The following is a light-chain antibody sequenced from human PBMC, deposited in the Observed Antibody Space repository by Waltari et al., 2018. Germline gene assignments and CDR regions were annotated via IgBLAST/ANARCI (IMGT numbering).Light chain of an antibody. CDR1: SIAIGPFIY. J-gene: IGLJ1*01. Sequence: QSALTQPASVSGSPGQPITTPCTGTSIAIGPFIYFPWYQKNPGKAPKVMIYDVSNRPPGVSSRFSGSKSGNTASLTISGLQAEDEADYYCSSYTSSSTHVFGSGTMVTVL. CDR3: SSYTSSSTHV. CDR2: DVS. V-gene: IGLV2-14*01.